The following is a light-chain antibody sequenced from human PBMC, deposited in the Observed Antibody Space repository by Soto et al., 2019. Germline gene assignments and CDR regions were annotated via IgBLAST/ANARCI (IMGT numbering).Light chain of an antibody. CDR1: QGISNY. CDR3: QKYNSAPPL. Sequence: DIQMTQSPSSLSASVGDRVTITCRASQGISNYLAWYQQKPGKVPKLLIYGASTLQSGVPSRLSGSGSGTDFTLTISGLQPEDVATYYCQKYNSAPPLFGGGTRVEIK. V-gene: IGKV1-27*01. J-gene: IGKJ4*01. CDR2: GAS.